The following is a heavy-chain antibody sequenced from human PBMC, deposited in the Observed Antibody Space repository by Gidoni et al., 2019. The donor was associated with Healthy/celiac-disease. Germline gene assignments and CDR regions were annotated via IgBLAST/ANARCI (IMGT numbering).Heavy chain of an antibody. Sequence: GLEWIGSIYYSGSTYYNPSLKSRVTISVDTSKNQFSLKLSSVTAADTAVYYCARDIAARLVDYWGQGTLVTVSS. CDR2: IYYSGST. V-gene: IGHV4-39*02. CDR3: ARDIAARLVDY. J-gene: IGHJ4*02. D-gene: IGHD6-6*01.